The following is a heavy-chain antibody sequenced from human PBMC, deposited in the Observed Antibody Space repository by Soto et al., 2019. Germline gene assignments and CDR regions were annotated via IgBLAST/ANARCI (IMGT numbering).Heavy chain of an antibody. D-gene: IGHD4-17*01. V-gene: IGHV3-23*01. J-gene: IGHJ3*02. Sequence: GSLRLSCVASEFTLSSYAMSWVRQAPGKGLEWVSGITSRGDTTYYADSVKGRFTISRDISKNTLYSQMSSLRAEDTAVYYCAKTGYYGDARAFDIWGQGTMVTVSS. CDR2: ITSRGDTT. CDR3: AKTGYYGDARAFDI. CDR1: EFTLSSYA.